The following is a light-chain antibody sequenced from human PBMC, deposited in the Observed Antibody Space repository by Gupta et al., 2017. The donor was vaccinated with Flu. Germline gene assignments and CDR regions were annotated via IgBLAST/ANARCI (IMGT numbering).Light chain of an antibody. J-gene: IGLJ2*01. CDR3: QSFDSSLSAVV. CDR2: DNN. CDR1: RSNIGAGYD. V-gene: IGLV1-40*01. Sequence: QSVLTQPPSVSGAPGQSVTVSCTGSRSNIGAGYDVHWYQQLPGTAPKLLIYDNNSRPSGVPDRFSGSKSGTSASLAITGLQAEDEADYYCQSFDSSLSAVVFGGGTRLTVL.